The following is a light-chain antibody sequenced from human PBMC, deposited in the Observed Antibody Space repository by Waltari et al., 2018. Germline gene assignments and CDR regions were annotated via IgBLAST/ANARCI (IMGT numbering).Light chain of an antibody. CDR2: EVS. Sequence: QSALTQPASVSGSPGQSITISCSGTDSAVGAYEFVSWYQQHPGKAPHLLIYEVSNRPSGISNRFSASKSGNTASLTISGLQAEDEADYYCSSYTTSSAPGVFGTGTRVTVL. J-gene: IGLJ1*01. CDR3: SSYTTSSAPGV. V-gene: IGLV2-14*01. CDR1: DSAVGAYEF.